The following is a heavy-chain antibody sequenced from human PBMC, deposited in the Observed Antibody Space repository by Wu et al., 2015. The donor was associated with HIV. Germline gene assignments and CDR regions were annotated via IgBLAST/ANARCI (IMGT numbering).Heavy chain of an antibody. CDR2: IIPLYDSA. CDR3: ARVGGSTWYREFEL. Sequence: QVHLVQSGAELKKPGSEVRVSCKASGGTFSSFAISWVRQAPGQGFEWVGGIIPLYDSAIYAPTLEGRVTITADESTSTSFLQVRSLRSDDTAVYYCARVGGSTWYREFELWGQGTMVTVSS. D-gene: IGHD6-13*01. J-gene: IGHJ3*01. CDR1: GGTFSSFA. V-gene: IGHV1-69*12.